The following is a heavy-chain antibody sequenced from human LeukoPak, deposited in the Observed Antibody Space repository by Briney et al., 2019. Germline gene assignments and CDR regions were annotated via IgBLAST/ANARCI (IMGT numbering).Heavy chain of an antibody. V-gene: IGHV4-59*01. J-gene: IGHJ4*02. CDR1: GGSISSYY. CDR2: IYYSGST. D-gene: IGHD3-10*01. CDR3: ARYYGSGSYYLDY. Sequence: SETLSLTCTVSGGSISSYYWSWIRQPPGKGLECIGYIYYSGSTNYNPSLKSRVTISVDTSKNQFSLKLSSVTAADTAVYYCARYYGSGSYYLDYCGQGTLVTVSS.